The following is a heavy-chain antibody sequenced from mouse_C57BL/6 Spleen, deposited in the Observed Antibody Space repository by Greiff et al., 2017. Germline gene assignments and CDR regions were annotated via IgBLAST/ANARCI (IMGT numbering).Heavy chain of an antibody. CDR2: IRNKANGYTT. J-gene: IGHJ2*01. CDR1: GFTFTDYY. Sequence: EVMLVESGGGLVQPGGSQSLSCAASGFTFTDYYMSWVRQPPGKALEWLGFIRNKANGYTTEYSASVKGRFTISRDNSQSILYLQMNALRAEDSATYYCARYRWGGFDYWGQGTTLTVSS. D-gene: IGHD2-3*01. CDR3: ARYRWGGFDY. V-gene: IGHV7-3*01.